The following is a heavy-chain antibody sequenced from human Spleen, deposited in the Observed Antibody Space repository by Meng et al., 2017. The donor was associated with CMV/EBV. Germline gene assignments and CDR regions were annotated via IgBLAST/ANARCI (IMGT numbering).Heavy chain of an antibody. CDR3: ATRGDGSYYYYYGMDD. J-gene: IGHJ6*02. Sequence: GGSLRLSCAASGFTFSSYAMSWVRQAPGKGLEWVSAISGSGGSTYYADSVKGRFTISRDNSKNTLYLQMNSLRAEDTAVYYCATRGDGSYYYYYGMDDWGQGTTVTVSS. V-gene: IGHV3-23*01. CDR2: ISGSGGST. D-gene: IGHD1-26*01. CDR1: GFTFSSYA.